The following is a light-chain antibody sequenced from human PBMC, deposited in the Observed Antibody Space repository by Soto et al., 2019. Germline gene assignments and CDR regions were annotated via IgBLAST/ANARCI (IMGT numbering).Light chain of an antibody. J-gene: IGLJ1*01. CDR1: SSDVGGYNY. Sequence: ALTQPASVSGSPGQSITISCTGTSSDVGGYNYVSWYRQHPGKAPKLMIYAVSNRPSGVSNRFSGSKSGNTATLTISGLQAEDEADYYCCSYTVSGTYVFGPGTKVTVL. CDR3: CSYTVSGTYV. V-gene: IGLV2-14*01. CDR2: AVS.